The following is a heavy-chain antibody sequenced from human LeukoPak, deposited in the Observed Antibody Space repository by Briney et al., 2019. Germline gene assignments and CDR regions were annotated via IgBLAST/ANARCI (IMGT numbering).Heavy chain of an antibody. CDR2: IYPGDSDT. D-gene: IGHD3-9*01. Sequence: GESLKISCQGSGYSFINYWIGWVRQMPGKGLEWMGIIYPGDSDTRYSPSFQGQVTISADKSISTAYVQWSSLKASDTAMYYCARLYDILTSNSFDPWGQGTLVTVSS. J-gene: IGHJ5*02. CDR3: ARLYDILTSNSFDP. CDR1: GYSFINYW. V-gene: IGHV5-51*01.